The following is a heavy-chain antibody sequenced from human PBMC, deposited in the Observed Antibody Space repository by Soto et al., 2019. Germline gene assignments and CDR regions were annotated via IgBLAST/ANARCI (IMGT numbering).Heavy chain of an antibody. D-gene: IGHD3-3*01. V-gene: IGHV3-11*01. CDR2: ISSSGRTI. Sequence: LSCAASGFTFSDYYMSWIRQAPGKGLKWVSYISSSGRTIYYADTVKGRFTISRDNAKNSLYLQMNSLRAEDTAVYYCARVGSGYDFWSGYYYYYYMDVWGTGTTVTVSS. J-gene: IGHJ6*03. CDR3: ARVGSGYDFWSGYYYYYYMDV. CDR1: GFTFSDYY.